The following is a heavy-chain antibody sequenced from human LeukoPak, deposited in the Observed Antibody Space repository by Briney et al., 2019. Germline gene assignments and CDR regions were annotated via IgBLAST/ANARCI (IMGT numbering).Heavy chain of an antibody. CDR1: GYTFTGHY. V-gene: IGHV1-2*02. J-gene: IGHJ4*02. CDR2: IYPNSGRT. Sequence: EASVKVSCKASGYTFTGHYMHWVRQAPGQGLEWMGWIYPNSGRTKYAQKFQGRVTLTRDTSISTAYMELSRLRSDDTALYYCARDDDYDYGGNSPDYWGQGTLVTVSS. D-gene: IGHD4-23*01. CDR3: ARDDDYDYGGNSPDY.